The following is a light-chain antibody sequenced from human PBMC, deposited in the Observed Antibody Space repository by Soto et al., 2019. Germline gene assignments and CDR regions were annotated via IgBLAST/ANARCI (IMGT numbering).Light chain of an antibody. Sequence: KLTQSPSSLSASVGDRVTITCRASQSISVSLAWYQQKPGKAPRLLIYDASTLQGGVPSRFSGRGSGTEFTLTVTSLQPEDFASYFCQQYDKYSTCGHGTKVDIK. CDR1: QSISVS. V-gene: IGKV1-5*01. CDR2: DAS. J-gene: IGKJ1*01. CDR3: QQYDKYST.